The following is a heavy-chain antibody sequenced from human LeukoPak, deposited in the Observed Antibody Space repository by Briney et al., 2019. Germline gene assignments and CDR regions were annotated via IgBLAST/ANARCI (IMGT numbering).Heavy chain of an antibody. Sequence: SETLSLTCTVSGGSISSYYWSWIRQPPGKGLEWIGYIYYSGSTNYNPSLKSRVTISVDTSKNQFSLKLSSVTAADTAVYYCARVSRVSGWYVFDWGWANQIPDPTHTRYYLDYWGQGTLVTVSS. CDR2: IYYSGST. D-gene: IGHD6-19*01. CDR1: GGSISSYY. CDR3: ARVSRVSGWYVFDWGWANQIPDPTHTRYYLDY. V-gene: IGHV4-59*01. J-gene: IGHJ4*02.